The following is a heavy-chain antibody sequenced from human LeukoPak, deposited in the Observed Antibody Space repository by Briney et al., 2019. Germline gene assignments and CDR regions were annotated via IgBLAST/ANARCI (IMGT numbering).Heavy chain of an antibody. V-gene: IGHV1-69*05. CDR2: IIPIFGTA. CDR1: GGTFSSYA. J-gene: IGHJ4*02. CDR3: ARDRYYYDSSGYQALLDY. Sequence: SVKVSCKASGGTFSSYAISWVRQAPGQGLEWMGGIIPIFGTANYAQKFQGRVTITTDESTSTAYLELSSLRSEDTAVYYCARDRYYYDSSGYQALLDYWGQGTLVTVSS. D-gene: IGHD3-22*01.